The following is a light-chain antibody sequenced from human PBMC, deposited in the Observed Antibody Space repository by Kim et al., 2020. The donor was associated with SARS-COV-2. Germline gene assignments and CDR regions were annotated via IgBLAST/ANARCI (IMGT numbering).Light chain of an antibody. CDR3: QTWGTGIPV. CDR1: SGHSSYA. Sequence: ASVKLTCTRSSGHSSYAIAWHQQQPEKGPRYLMKLNSDGSHSKGDGIPDRFSGSSSGAERYLTISSLQSEDEADYYCQTWGTGIPVFGGGTKLTVL. CDR2: LNSDGSH. V-gene: IGLV4-69*01. J-gene: IGLJ3*02.